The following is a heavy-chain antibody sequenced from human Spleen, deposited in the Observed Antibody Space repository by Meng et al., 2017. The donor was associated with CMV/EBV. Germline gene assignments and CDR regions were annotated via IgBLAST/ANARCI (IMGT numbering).Heavy chain of an antibody. V-gene: IGHV3-7*01. CDR1: GFTFSDFW. Sequence: GESLKISCAASGFTFSDFWMSWVRQPPGKGLEWVANIKQAATSVKGRFTISRDNAKNSLYLQINSLRAEDTAVYYCARARSWGGPTLLGMDVWGQGATVTVSS. CDR2: IKQAAT. CDR3: ARARSWGGPTLLGMDV. D-gene: IGHD6-13*01. J-gene: IGHJ6*02.